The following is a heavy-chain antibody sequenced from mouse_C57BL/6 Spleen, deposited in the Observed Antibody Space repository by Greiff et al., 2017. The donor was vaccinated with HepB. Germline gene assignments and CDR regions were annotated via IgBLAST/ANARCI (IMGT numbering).Heavy chain of an antibody. J-gene: IGHJ2*01. D-gene: IGHD3-1*01. CDR3: ARELVGGFDY. V-gene: IGHV3-1*01. CDR1: GYSITSGYD. CDR2: ISYSGST. Sequence: EVMLVESGPGMVKPSQSLSLTCTVTGYSITSGYDWHWIRHFPGNKLEWMGYISYSGSTNYNPSLKSRISITHDTSKNHFFLKLNSVTTEDTATYYCARELVGGFDYWGQGTTLTVSS.